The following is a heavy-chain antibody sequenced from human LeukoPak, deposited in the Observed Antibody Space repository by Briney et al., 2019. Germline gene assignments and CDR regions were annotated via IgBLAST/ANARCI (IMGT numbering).Heavy chain of an antibody. V-gene: IGHV3-23*01. J-gene: IGHJ4*02. D-gene: IGHD2-21*02. CDR1: GLTFSIYG. CDR3: AKSSGGDYLQYFDS. Sequence: PGGSLRLSCAVSGLTFSIYGLSWVRHAPGKGLEWVSSISVSGTTYYAAPVNGLFTTSRDNSKNTLFLQMNSPTADATAVYYSAKSSGGDYLQYFDSWGQGTLVTVSS. CDR2: ISVSGTT.